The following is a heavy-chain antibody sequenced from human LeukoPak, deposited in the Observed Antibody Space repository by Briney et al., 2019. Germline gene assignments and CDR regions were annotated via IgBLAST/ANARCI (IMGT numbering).Heavy chain of an antibody. Sequence: GALVKVSCKASGYIFTSYYMHWVRQAPGQGLEWMGIINPSGDNTNYAQKFKGRVTMTRDTSTSTVYLELSSLRSEDTAVYYCVSSIAAAPFDSWGQGTLVTVSS. CDR1: GYIFTSYY. CDR2: INPSGDNT. J-gene: IGHJ4*02. V-gene: IGHV1-46*01. D-gene: IGHD6-13*01. CDR3: VSSIAAAPFDS.